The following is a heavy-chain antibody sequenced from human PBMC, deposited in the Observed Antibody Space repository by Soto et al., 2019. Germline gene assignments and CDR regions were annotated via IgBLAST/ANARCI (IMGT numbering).Heavy chain of an antibody. CDR1: GLTFISYF. CDR3: ARDPILNYSSGSEDAFDI. J-gene: IGHJ3*02. V-gene: IGHV3-33*01. Sequence: SLIASCACSGLTFISYFIHFVRQSPGKGLEWVAVIWYDGSNKYYADSVKGRFTISRDNSKNTLYMQMNSLRAEDTAVYYCARDPILNYSSGSEDAFDIWGQGTMV. CDR2: IWYDGSNK. D-gene: IGHD3-22*01.